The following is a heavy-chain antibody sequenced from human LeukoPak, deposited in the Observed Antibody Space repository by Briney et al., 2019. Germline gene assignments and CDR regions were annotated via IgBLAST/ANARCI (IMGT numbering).Heavy chain of an antibody. Sequence: PGGSLRLSCAASGFTFSSYEMNWVSQAPRKGLEWVSYISSSGSTIYYAYSVKGRFTISRDNAKNSLYLQMNSLRAEDTAVYYCARALIAARPPYWGQGTLVTVSS. J-gene: IGHJ4*02. D-gene: IGHD6-6*01. CDR3: ARALIAARPPY. V-gene: IGHV3-48*03. CDR2: ISSSGSTI. CDR1: GFTFSSYE.